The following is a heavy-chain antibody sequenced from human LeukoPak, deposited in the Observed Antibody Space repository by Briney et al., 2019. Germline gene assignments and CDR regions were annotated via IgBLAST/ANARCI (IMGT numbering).Heavy chain of an antibody. J-gene: IGHJ4*02. CDR2: MHPGNGNT. Sequence: ASVKVSCKASGYRFISNYIQWVRQAPGLGPEWMGWMHPGNGNTRYAEKFQSRVTMTRDTSINTAYMDLSSLRSDDTAVYYCAREGSYCVGGDCYSFDFWGQGTLITVSS. V-gene: IGHV1-2*02. CDR3: AREGSYCVGGDCYSFDF. CDR1: GYRFISNY. D-gene: IGHD2-21*02.